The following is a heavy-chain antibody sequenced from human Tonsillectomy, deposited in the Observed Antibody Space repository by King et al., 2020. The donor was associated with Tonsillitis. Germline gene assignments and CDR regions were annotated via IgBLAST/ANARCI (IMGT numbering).Heavy chain of an antibody. D-gene: IGHD4-23*01. CDR2: VYYNGST. CDR1: GGSITGATYY. J-gene: IGHJ4*02. CDR3: ARHGRGGGSYY. Sequence: QLQESGPGLVKPSETLSLSCIVSGGSITGATYYWGWIRQPPGQGLQWIGSVYYNGSTFCNPSLKSRVTISVDTSKNQFSLKLNSVTAADTAVYFCARHGRGGGSYYWGQGTLFTVSP. V-gene: IGHV4-39*01.